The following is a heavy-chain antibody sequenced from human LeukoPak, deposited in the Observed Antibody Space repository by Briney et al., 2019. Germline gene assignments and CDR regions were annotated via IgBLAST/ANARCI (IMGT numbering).Heavy chain of an antibody. V-gene: IGHV3-23*01. Sequence: PGGSLRLSCAASGFTFSSYAMSWVRQAPGKGLEWVPAISGSGSYTYYADSVKGRFTISRDNSKNTLYLQMNSLRAEDTAVYYCANLWSYYFDYWGQGTLVTVSS. D-gene: IGHD3-3*01. CDR1: GFTFSSYA. CDR2: ISGSGSYT. CDR3: ANLWSYYFDY. J-gene: IGHJ4*02.